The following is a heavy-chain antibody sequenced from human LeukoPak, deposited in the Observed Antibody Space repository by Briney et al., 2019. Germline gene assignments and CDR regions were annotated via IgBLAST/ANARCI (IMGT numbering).Heavy chain of an antibody. CDR3: TRMTTGHDY. J-gene: IGHJ4*02. V-gene: IGHV4-34*01. Sequence: PSETLSLTCAVSGVSFDDYYWSWVRQTPGKGLEWIGEINHSGYTNDSPSLKSRVTLSIDTSRKQFSLNLRSVTVANAGIYYCTRMTTGHDYWGQGTLVTVSS. CDR2: INHSGYT. CDR1: GVSFDDYY. D-gene: IGHD4-17*01.